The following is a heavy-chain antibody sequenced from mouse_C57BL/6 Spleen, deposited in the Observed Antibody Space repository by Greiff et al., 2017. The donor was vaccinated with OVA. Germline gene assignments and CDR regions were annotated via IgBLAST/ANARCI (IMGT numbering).Heavy chain of an antibody. CDR3: AIPSITTVVAREYYFDY. CDR1: GYAFSSSW. J-gene: IGHJ2*01. V-gene: IGHV1-82*01. CDR2: IYPGDGDT. D-gene: IGHD1-1*01. Sequence: VQLQQSGPELVKPGASVKISCKASGYAFSSSWMNWVKQRPGKGLEWIGRIYPGDGDTNYNGKFKGKATLTADKSSSTAYMQLSSLTSEDSAVYFCAIPSITTVVAREYYFDYWGQGTTLTVSS.